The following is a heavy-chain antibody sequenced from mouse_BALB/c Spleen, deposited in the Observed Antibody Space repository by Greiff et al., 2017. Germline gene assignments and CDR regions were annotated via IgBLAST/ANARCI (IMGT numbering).Heavy chain of an antibody. V-gene: IGHV2-9*02. D-gene: IGHD1-1*01. J-gene: IGHJ3*01. CDR3: ASRLAVVATWFAY. Sequence: QVQLQQSGPGLVAPSHSLSITCTVSGFSLTSYGVHWVRQPPGKGLEWLGVIWAGGSTNYNSALMSRLSISKDNSKTQVFLTMNRLKIEYTAINYCASRLAVVATWFAYWVQGTLVTVSA. CDR2: IWAGGST. CDR1: GFSLTSYG.